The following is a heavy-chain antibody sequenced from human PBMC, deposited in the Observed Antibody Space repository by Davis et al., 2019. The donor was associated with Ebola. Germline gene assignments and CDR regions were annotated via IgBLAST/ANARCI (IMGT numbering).Heavy chain of an antibody. D-gene: IGHD3-16*01. CDR3: ALGTDFQH. CDR1: GGSISSGGYY. CDR2: INHSGST. Sequence: PSETLSLTCTVSGGSISSGGYYWSWIRQPPGKRLEWIGEINHSGSTNYNPSLKSRVSISVDTSKNQFSLKLSSVTAADTAVYYCALGTDFQHWGQGTLVTVSS. V-gene: IGHV4-39*07. J-gene: IGHJ1*01.